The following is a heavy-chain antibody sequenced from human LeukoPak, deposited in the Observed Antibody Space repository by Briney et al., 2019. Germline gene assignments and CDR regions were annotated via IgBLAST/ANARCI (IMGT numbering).Heavy chain of an antibody. Sequence: SETLSLTCTVSGGSVSSGSYYWSWIRQPPGKGLEWIGYISYTGSTNYNPSLKSRITISVDTSKNQFALELSSVTAADTAVYYCARDRIVSSAFDIWGQGTMVTVSS. CDR2: ISYTGST. D-gene: IGHD5/OR15-5a*01. CDR3: ARDRIVSSAFDI. CDR1: GGSVSSGSYY. V-gene: IGHV4-61*01. J-gene: IGHJ3*02.